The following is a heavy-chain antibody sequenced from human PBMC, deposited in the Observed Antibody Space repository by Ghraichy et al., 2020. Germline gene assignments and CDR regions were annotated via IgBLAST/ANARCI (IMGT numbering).Heavy chain of an antibody. CDR1: GYIFYRHW. D-gene: IGHD3-3*01. V-gene: IGHV5-51*01. J-gene: IGHJ3*02. CDR2: IYPSDSDT. CDR3: VRNGDFSSTWYGAAFEI. Sequence: GVSLNISCKGSGYIFYRHWIGWVRQVPGQGLEWMGIIYPSDSDTRYSPSFQGQVTISADKSINTAYLQWNSLKASDTAMYYCVRNGDFSSTWYGAAFEIWGRGTMVTVSS.